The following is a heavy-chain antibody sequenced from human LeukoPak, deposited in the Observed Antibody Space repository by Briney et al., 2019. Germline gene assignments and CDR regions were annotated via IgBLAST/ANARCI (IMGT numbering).Heavy chain of an antibody. Sequence: HPGGSLRLSCAASGFIVSNNYMSWVRQAPGKGLERVSVIYSGGSTYYADSVKGRFTISRDNSKNTVYLQMNSLRAEDTAVYYCARYYYDSSGYPYYFDYWGQGTLVTVSS. CDR3: ARYYYDSSGYPYYFDY. CDR1: GFIVSNNY. V-gene: IGHV3-53*01. D-gene: IGHD3-22*01. CDR2: IYSGGST. J-gene: IGHJ4*02.